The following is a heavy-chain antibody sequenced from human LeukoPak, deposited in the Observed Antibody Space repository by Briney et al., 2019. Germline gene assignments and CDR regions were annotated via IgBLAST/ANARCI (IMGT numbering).Heavy chain of an antibody. CDR3: ARVSSETWIDSDY. CDR2: IYYSGST. V-gene: IGHV4-59*01. CDR1: GGSISSYY. Sequence: SETLSLTCTVSGGSISSYYWSWIRQPPGKGLEWIGYIYYSGSTNYNPSLKSRVTISVDTSKNQFSLKLSSVTAADTAVYYCARVSSETWIDSDYWGQGTLVAVSS. D-gene: IGHD5-12*01. J-gene: IGHJ4*02.